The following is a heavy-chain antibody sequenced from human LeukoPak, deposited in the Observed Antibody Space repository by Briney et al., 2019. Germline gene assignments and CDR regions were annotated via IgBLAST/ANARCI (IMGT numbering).Heavy chain of an antibody. J-gene: IGHJ5*02. CDR1: GYTFTGYY. CDR2: INPNSGGT. Sequence: ASVKVSCKASGYTFTGYYMHWVRQAPGQGLEWMGWINPNSGGTNYAQKFQGRVTMTRDTSISTAYMELSRLRSDDTAVYYCARGNTWGVCNWFDPWGQGTLVTVSS. CDR3: ARGNTWGVCNWFDP. D-gene: IGHD3-16*01. V-gene: IGHV1-2*02.